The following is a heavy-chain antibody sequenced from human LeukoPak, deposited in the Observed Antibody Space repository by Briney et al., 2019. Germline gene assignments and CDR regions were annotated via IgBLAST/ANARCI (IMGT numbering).Heavy chain of an antibody. Sequence: GGSLRLSCAASEPIFSTYTMHWVRQAPGKGLEWVSAISGSGGSTYYADSVKGRFTISRDNSKNTLYLRMNSLRAEDTAVYYCARGRIGASDHYMDVWGKGTTVTVSS. J-gene: IGHJ6*03. CDR3: ARGRIGASDHYMDV. CDR1: EPIFSTYT. CDR2: ISGSGGST. D-gene: IGHD1-26*01. V-gene: IGHV3-23*01.